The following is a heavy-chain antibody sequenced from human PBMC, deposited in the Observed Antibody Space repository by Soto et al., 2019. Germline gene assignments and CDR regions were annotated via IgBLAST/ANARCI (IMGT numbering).Heavy chain of an antibody. CDR1: GGSISSSSYY. CDR2: IYYSGST. CDR3: ARSGPRIAAAGKGAEYFPH. D-gene: IGHD6-13*01. Sequence: QLQLQESGPGLVKPSETLSLTCTVSGGSISSSSYYWGWIRQPPGKGLEGIGSIYYSGSTYYNPSLKSRVTLSVDTSKNQFSLKLSSVTAADTAVYYCARSGPRIAAAGKGAEYFPHWGQGTLVTVSS. V-gene: IGHV4-39*01. J-gene: IGHJ1*01.